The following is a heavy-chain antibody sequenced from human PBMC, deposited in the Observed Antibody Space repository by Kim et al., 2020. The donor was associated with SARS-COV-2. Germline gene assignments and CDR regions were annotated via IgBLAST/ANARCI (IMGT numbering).Heavy chain of an antibody. D-gene: IGHD1-26*01. Sequence: STNYNPSLKSRVTISVDTSKNQFSLKLSSVTAADTAVYYWASRVGGAFDIWGQGTMVTVSS. CDR2: ST. CDR3: ASRVGGAFDI. V-gene: IGHV4-34*01. J-gene: IGHJ3*02.